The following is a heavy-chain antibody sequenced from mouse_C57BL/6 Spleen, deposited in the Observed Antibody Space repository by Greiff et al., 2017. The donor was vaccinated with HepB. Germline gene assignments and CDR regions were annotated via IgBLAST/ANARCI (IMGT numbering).Heavy chain of an antibody. J-gene: IGHJ3*01. Sequence: QVQLQQSGAELVRPGSSVKLSCKASGYTFTSYWMDWVKQRPGQGLEWIGNIYPSDSETNYNQKFKDKATLTVDKSSSTAYMQLSSLTSEDSAVYYCERSDPGTTVVAPCAYWGQGTLVTASA. V-gene: IGHV1-61*01. CDR3: ERSDPGTTVVAPCAY. CDR1: GYTFTSYW. CDR2: IYPSDSET. D-gene: IGHD1-1*01.